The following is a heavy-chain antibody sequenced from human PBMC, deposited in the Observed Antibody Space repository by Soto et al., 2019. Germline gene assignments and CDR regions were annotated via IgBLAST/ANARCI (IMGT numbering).Heavy chain of an antibody. D-gene: IGHD3-16*01. J-gene: IGHJ4*02. CDR3: AKGVYYDYIWGPGFDY. Sequence: PGGSLRLSCAASGFTFSSYAMSWVRQAPGKGLEWVSAISGSGGSTYYADSVKGRFTISRDNSKNTLYLQMNSLRAEDTAVYYCAKGVYYDYIWGPGFDYWGQGTLVTVSS. V-gene: IGHV3-23*01. CDR2: ISGSGGST. CDR1: GFTFSSYA.